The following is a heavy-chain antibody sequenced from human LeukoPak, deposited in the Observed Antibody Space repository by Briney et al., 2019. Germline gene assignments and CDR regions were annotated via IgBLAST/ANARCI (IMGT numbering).Heavy chain of an antibody. CDR2: INPNSGGT. J-gene: IGHJ4*02. CDR1: GYTLTGYD. D-gene: IGHD6-6*01. CDR3: ATFEYTSSSLNY. V-gene: IGHV1-2*02. Sequence: ASVKVSCKASGYTLTGYDMYWVRQAPGQGLEWMGWINPNSGGTNYAQKFQGRVTMTRDTSISTAYMELSRLRSDDTAVYYCATFEYTSSSLNYWGQGTLVTVSS.